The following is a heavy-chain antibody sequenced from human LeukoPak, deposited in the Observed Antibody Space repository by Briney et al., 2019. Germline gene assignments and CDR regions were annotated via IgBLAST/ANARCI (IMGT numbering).Heavy chain of an antibody. Sequence: SVKVSCKASGGTFSSYAISWVRQAPGQGLEWMGGIIPIFGTANYAQKLQGRVTITADESTSTAYMELSSLRSEDTAVYYCARSHSSSWYDEGFDPWGQGTLVTVSS. CDR1: GGTFSSYA. CDR2: IIPIFGTA. J-gene: IGHJ5*02. V-gene: IGHV1-69*13. CDR3: ARSHSSSWYDEGFDP. D-gene: IGHD6-13*01.